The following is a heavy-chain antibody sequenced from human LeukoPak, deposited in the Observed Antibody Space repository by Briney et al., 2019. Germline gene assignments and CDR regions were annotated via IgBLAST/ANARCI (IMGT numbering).Heavy chain of an antibody. D-gene: IGHD1-26*01. CDR1: GFTVNSNY. CDR3: ARGGSYPNDPFDI. V-gene: IGHV3-53*01. Sequence: GGSLRLSCAASGFTVNSNYVIWVRQAPGKGLEWVSVIYSGGSTHYADSVEGRITISRDNSKNTLFLQVNSLRAEDTAVYYCARGGSYPNDPFDIWGQGTMVTV. CDR2: IYSGGST. J-gene: IGHJ3*02.